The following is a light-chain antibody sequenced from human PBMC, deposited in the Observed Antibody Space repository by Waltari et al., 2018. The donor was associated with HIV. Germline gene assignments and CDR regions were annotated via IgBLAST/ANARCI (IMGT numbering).Light chain of an antibody. CDR2: DAS. Sequence: EIVLTQSPATLSLSPGGRATLSCRASQSVSSYLAWYQQKPGQAPRLLIYDASNRATCIPARFSGSGSGTDFTLTISSLEPEDFAVYYCQQRSNWSLVTFGGGTKVEIK. CDR3: QQRSNWSLVT. J-gene: IGKJ4*01. V-gene: IGKV3-11*01. CDR1: QSVSSY.